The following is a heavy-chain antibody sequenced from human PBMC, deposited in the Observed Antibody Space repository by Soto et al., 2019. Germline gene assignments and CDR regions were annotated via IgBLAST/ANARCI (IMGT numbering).Heavy chain of an antibody. Sequence: HPGGSLRLSCAASGFTFSSYAMSWVRQAPGKGLEWVSAISGSGGSTYYADSVKGRFTISRDNSKNTLYLQMNSLRAEDTAVYYCATPLWSSGYSQFDYWGQGTLVTSPQ. CDR3: ATPLWSSGYSQFDY. CDR2: ISGSGGST. J-gene: IGHJ4*02. V-gene: IGHV3-23*01. D-gene: IGHD3-22*01. CDR1: GFTFSSYA.